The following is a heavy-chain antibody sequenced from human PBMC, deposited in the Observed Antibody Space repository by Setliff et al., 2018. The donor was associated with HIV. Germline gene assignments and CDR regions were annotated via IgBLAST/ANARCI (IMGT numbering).Heavy chain of an antibody. CDR1: GGSISSSNYY. V-gene: IGHV4-39*01. J-gene: IGHJ4*02. CDR2: IYYSGST. CDR3: AGQSRQAVAGTRNFDY. D-gene: IGHD6-19*01. Sequence: SETLSLTCTVSGGSISSSNYYWGWIRQPPGKGLEWIANIYYSGSTYYNPSLKSRVTISVDTSKNQFSLKLTSVTAADTAVYYCAGQSRQAVAGTRNFDYWGQGTLVTVSS.